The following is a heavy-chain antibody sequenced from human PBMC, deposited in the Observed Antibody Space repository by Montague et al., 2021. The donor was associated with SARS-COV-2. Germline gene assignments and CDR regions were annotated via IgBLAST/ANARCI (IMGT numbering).Heavy chain of an antibody. CDR2: IYTSGST. Sequence: SETLSLTCTASGGSISSYYWSWIRQPAGKGLEWIGRIYTSGSTNYNPSLKSRVTMSVDTSKNQFSLKLSSVTAADTAVYYCAREAWFGDKTWDAEYYGMDVWGQGTTVTVSS. CDR1: GGSISSYY. CDR3: AREAWFGDKTWDAEYYGMDV. J-gene: IGHJ6*02. V-gene: IGHV4-4*07. D-gene: IGHD3-10*01.